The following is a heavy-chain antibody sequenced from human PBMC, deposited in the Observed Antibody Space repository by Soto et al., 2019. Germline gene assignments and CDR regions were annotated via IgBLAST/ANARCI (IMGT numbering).Heavy chain of an antibody. V-gene: IGHV3-23*04. CDR3: ASLKIYCRGETCYSEYHDY. D-gene: IGHD2-15*01. CDR1: GFVFRTNA. Sequence: DEQLVESGGDLVQPGGSLRLSCAASGFVFRTNAMSWVRQRPGQGLEWVSAIRGSGDKTYYADSVKGRFSISRDNSKNTLFLKMNSLRAEDTAMYYCASLKIYCRGETCYSEYHDYWGQGTLVTVSS. CDR2: IRGSGDKT. J-gene: IGHJ4*02.